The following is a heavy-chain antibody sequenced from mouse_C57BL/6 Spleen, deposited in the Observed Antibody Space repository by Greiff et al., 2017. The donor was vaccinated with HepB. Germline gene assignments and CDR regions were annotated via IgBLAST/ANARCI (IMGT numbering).Heavy chain of an antibody. V-gene: IGHV1-54*01. CDR1: GYAFTNYL. CDR2: INPGSGGT. Sequence: QVQLQQSGAELVRPGTSVKVSCKASGYAFTNYLIEWVKQRPGQGLEWIGVINPGSGGTNYNEKFKGKATLTADKSSSTAYMQLSSLTSEDSAVYFCARGRSTTVVDWYFDVWGTGTTVTVSS. CDR3: ARGRSTTVVDWYFDV. J-gene: IGHJ1*03. D-gene: IGHD1-1*01.